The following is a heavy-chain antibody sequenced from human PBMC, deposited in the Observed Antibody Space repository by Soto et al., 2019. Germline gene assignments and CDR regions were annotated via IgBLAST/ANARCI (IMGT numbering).Heavy chain of an antibody. Sequence: SETLSLTCSIYGGSFSGYYWSWIRQPPGKGLEWIGEINHSGNTNYNPSLKSRVTISVDTSNNQFSLKLNSVTAADTAVYYCATDPYCGSAPGCRALDAWGQGTTVTVSS. CDR1: GGSFSGYY. V-gene: IGHV4-34*01. CDR2: INHSGNT. CDR3: ATDPYCGSAPGCRALDA. J-gene: IGHJ6*02. D-gene: IGHD2-21*01.